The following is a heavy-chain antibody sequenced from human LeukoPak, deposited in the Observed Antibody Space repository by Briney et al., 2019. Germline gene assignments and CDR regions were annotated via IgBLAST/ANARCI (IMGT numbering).Heavy chain of an antibody. CDR2: IGPSGTAT. D-gene: IGHD6-13*01. Sequence: GGSLRLSCAASEFTFSDYYMTWVRQAPGKGLEWLSYIGPSGTATYYADSVKGRFTISRDNAKNSLYLQMNSLRAEDTAVYYCARFIAAPYYFDYWGRGTLVTVSS. V-gene: IGHV3-11*04. J-gene: IGHJ4*02. CDR3: ARFIAAPYYFDY. CDR1: EFTFSDYY.